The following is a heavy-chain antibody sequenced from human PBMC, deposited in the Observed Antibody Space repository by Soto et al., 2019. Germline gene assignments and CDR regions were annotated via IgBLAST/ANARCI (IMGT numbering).Heavy chain of an antibody. CDR1: GFTFSTYN. V-gene: IGHV3-48*02. CDR3: ARTSSNWCSFDY. J-gene: IGHJ4*02. Sequence: EVQLVESGGGLIQPGGSLRLSCAASGFTFSTYNMNWVRQAPGKGLEWVSYISSGSGTIYYADSVKGRFTTSRDNAKNSRSLQMNSLRDEDTAVYDCARTSSNWCSFDYWGQGTLVTVSS. D-gene: IGHD6-13*01. CDR2: ISSGSGTI.